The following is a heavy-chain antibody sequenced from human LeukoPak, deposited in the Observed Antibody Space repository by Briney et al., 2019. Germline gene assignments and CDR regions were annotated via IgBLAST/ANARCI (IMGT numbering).Heavy chain of an antibody. CDR3: ARDSGLAVAGNLDY. D-gene: IGHD6-19*01. CDR2: IIPILGIA. J-gene: IGHJ4*02. V-gene: IGHV1-69*04. CDR1: GGTFSSYT. Sequence: ASVKVSCKASGGTFSSYTINWVRQAPGQGLEWMGRIIPILGIANYAQRFQGRVTITADKSTSTAYMELSSLRSEDTAVYYCARDSGLAVAGNLDYWGQGTLVTVSS.